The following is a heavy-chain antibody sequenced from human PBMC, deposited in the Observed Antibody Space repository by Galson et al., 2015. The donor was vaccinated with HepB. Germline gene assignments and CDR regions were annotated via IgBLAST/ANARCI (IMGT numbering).Heavy chain of an antibody. CDR1: GFAFGNYV. J-gene: IGHJ4*02. Sequence: SLRLSCAASGFAFGNYVMSWVRQAPGKGLEWVSTISASGDDTYYADPVKGRFTISRDNSKNTLNVQMNSLRADDTAVYYCAAGYYYGDLGLDWGQGTLVIVSS. CDR3: AAGYYYGDLGLD. D-gene: IGHD3-22*01. V-gene: IGHV3-23*01. CDR2: ISASGDDT.